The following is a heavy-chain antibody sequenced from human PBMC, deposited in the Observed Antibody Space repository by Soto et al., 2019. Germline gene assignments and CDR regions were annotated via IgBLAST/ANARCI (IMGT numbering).Heavy chain of an antibody. Sequence: EASVKVSCKASGYTFTSYAMHWVRQAPGQRLEWMGWINAGNGNTKYSQKFQGRVTITRDTSASTAYMELSSLRSEDTAVYYCARVYCSSTSCYGWWFDPWGQGTLVTVSS. CDR2: INAGNGNT. D-gene: IGHD2-2*01. J-gene: IGHJ5*02. CDR1: GYTFTSYA. V-gene: IGHV1-3*01. CDR3: ARVYCSSTSCYGWWFDP.